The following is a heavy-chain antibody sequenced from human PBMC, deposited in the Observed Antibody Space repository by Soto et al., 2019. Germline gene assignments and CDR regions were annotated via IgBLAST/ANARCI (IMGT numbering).Heavy chain of an antibody. D-gene: IGHD3-10*01. CDR2: INAGNGHT. J-gene: IGHJ4*02. V-gene: IGHV1-3*01. CDR1: GYTFTNYA. Sequence: ASVKVSCKASGYTFTNYAMQWVRQAPGQRLEWMGWINAGNGHTKYSQNFQGRVTITRDTSASTAYMELSSLISEDAAVYYCARGIWTMTRGAYYFDNWGQGTPVTVSS. CDR3: ARGIWTMTRGAYYFDN.